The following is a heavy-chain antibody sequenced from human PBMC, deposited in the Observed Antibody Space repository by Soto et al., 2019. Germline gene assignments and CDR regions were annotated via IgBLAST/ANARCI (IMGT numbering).Heavy chain of an antibody. D-gene: IGHD2-21*02. CDR3: ASSILKHIVVVTAIYYFDY. CDR1: GGTFSSYA. V-gene: IGHV1-69*13. Sequence: SVKVSCKASGGTFSSYAISWVRQTPGQGLEWMGGIIPIFGTANYAQKFQGRVTITADESTSTAYMELSSLRSEDTAVYYCASSILKHIVVVTAIYYFDYWGQGTLVTVSS. J-gene: IGHJ4*02. CDR2: IIPIFGTA.